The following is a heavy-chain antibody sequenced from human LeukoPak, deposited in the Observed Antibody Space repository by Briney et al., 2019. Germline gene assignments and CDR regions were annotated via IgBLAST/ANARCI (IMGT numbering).Heavy chain of an antibody. D-gene: IGHD6-13*01. J-gene: IGHJ5*02. Sequence: GGSLSLSCAASGFTFSSYWMSWVRQAPGKGLDWVANIKQDGSEKYYVDSVKGRFTISRDNATNSLYLQMNSLRAEDTAVYYCARDLYSSNDAWGQGTLVTVSS. V-gene: IGHV3-7*01. CDR1: GFTFSSYW. CDR2: IKQDGSEK. CDR3: ARDLYSSNDA.